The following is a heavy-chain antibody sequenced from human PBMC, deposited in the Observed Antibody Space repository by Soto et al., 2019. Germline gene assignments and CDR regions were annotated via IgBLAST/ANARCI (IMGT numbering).Heavy chain of an antibody. CDR1: GFTLTSFG. CDR2: ISASGTSM. CDR3: AKRGDTTSWYWFDP. J-gene: IGHJ5*02. D-gene: IGHD6-13*01. V-gene: IGHV3-23*01. Sequence: EVQLLDYGGGLVQPGGSLRLSCAASGFTLTSFGMSWVRQAPGKGLEWVSSISASGTSMYYAKSVEGRFTISRDTSKNTLYLQMNSLRAEDTAVYYCAKRGDTTSWYWFDPWGQGTLVTVSS.